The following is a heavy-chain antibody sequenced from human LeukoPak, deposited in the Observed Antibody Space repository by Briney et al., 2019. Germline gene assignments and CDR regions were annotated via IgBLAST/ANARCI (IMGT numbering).Heavy chain of an antibody. V-gene: IGHV4-39*01. CDR2: IYYSGST. CDR3: ARQGYTYGD. Sequence: PSETLSLTCTVSGGSISSSSYYWGWIRQPPGKGLEWIGTIYYSGSTYYNPSLKSRVTISVDTSKSQFSLKLSSVTAADTAVYYCARQGYTYGDWGQGTLVTVSS. D-gene: IGHD5-18*01. CDR1: GGSISSSSYY. J-gene: IGHJ4*02.